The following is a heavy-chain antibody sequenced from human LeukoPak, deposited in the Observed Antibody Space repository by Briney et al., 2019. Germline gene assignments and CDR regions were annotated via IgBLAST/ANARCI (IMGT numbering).Heavy chain of an antibody. D-gene: IGHD3-22*01. V-gene: IGHV4-34*01. J-gene: IGHJ4*02. CDR3: ARFIRYYYDSSGLRAPYYFDY. Sequence: PSETLSLTCAVYGGSFSGYYWSWIRQPPGKGLEWIGEINHSGSTNYNPSLKSRVTISVDTSKNQFSLKLSSVTAADTAVYYCARFIRYYYDSSGLRAPYYFDYWGQGTLVTVSS. CDR2: INHSGST. CDR1: GGSFSGYY.